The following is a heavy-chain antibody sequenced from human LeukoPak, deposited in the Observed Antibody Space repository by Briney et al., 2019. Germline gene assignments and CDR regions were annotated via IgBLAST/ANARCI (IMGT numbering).Heavy chain of an antibody. D-gene: IGHD6-13*01. CDR1: GYTFPTSG. J-gene: IGHJ3*02. CDR3: ARDRRGYSSSYDAFDI. CDR2: ISVYNHNT. V-gene: IGHV1-18*01. Sequence: ASVKVSCKASGYTFPTSGISWVRQAPGQGLEWMGWISVYNHNTNYAQKFQGRVTITADESTSTAYMELSSLRSEDTAVYYCARDRRGYSSSYDAFDIWGQGTMVTVSS.